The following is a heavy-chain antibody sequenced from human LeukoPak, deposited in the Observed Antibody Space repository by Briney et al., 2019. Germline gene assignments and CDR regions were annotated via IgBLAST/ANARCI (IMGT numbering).Heavy chain of an antibody. Sequence: GGSLRLSCAASGFTFSSYVMHWVRQAPGKGLEWVAFIRYDGSNKYYADSVKGRFTISRDNAKNTLYLQMNSLRAEDTAVYYCARGTWATLYYYYMDVWGKGTTVTVSS. D-gene: IGHD5-24*01. CDR3: ARGTWATLYYYYMDV. V-gene: IGHV3-30*02. J-gene: IGHJ6*03. CDR2: IRYDGSNK. CDR1: GFTFSSYV.